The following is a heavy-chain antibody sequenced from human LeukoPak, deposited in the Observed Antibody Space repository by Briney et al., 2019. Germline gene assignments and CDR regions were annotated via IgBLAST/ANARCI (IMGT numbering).Heavy chain of an antibody. Sequence: SETLSLTCTVSGGSISSGGYYWSWLRQHPGKGLEWIGYIYYSGSTYYNPSLKSRVTISVDTSKNQFSLKLSSVTAADTAVYXXARSRIEVGDFDYWGQGTLVTFSS. CDR3: ARSRIEVGDFDY. CDR2: IYYSGST. V-gene: IGHV4-31*03. D-gene: IGHD6-19*01. J-gene: IGHJ4*02. CDR1: GGSISSGGYY.